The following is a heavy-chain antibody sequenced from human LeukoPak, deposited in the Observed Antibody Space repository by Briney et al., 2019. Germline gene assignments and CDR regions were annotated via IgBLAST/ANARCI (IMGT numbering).Heavy chain of an antibody. CDR2: ISYDGSNK. CDR3: ARVGQWLGYDAFDI. CDR1: GFTFSSYA. J-gene: IGHJ3*02. D-gene: IGHD6-19*01. Sequence: GGSLRLSCAASGFTFSSYAMHWVRQAPGKGLEWVAVISYDGSNKYYADSVKGRFTISRDNSKNTLYLQMNSLRAEDTAVYYCARVGQWLGYDAFDIWGQGTMVTVSS. V-gene: IGHV3-30*01.